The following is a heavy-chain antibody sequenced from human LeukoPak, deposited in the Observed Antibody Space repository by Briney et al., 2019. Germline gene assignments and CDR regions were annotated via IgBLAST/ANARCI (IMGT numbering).Heavy chain of an antibody. CDR3: ARGNILTGYCFDF. D-gene: IGHD3-9*01. CDR2: IHYTGAT. Sequence: SETLSLTCAVYGGPITGYYWSCIRQTPGRGLEWAGEIHYTGATSYNPSLKSRATISTDTSKNKFSLRLSSVTAADTAVYYCARGNILTGYCFDFWGQGALVTVSS. V-gene: IGHV4-34*01. J-gene: IGHJ4*02. CDR1: GGPITGYY.